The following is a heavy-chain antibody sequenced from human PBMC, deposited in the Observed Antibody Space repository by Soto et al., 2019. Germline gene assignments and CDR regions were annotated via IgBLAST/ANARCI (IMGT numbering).Heavy chain of an antibody. Sequence: QVQLQESGPGLVKPSQTLSLTCTVSGGSISSGGYYWSWIRQHPGKGLEWIGYIYYSGSTYYNPXLKRRLTISVXXSXNXXSLKLSSVTAADTAVYYCARFVGYCSGGSCYSLDYWGQGTLVTVSS. CDR3: ARFVGYCSGGSCYSLDY. CDR2: IYYSGST. J-gene: IGHJ4*02. CDR1: GGSISSGGYY. D-gene: IGHD2-15*01. V-gene: IGHV4-31*03.